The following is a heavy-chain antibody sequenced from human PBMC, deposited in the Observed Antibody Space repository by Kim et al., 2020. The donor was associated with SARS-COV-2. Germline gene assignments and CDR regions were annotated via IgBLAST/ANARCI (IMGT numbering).Heavy chain of an antibody. V-gene: IGHV3-23*05. CDR3: AKHLHVNSVPCYWYFEL. CDR2: IFGSGSGT. CDR1: GFTLRNSA. J-gene: IGHJ2*01. D-gene: IGHD3-10*01. Sequence: GGSLTLSCAASGFTLRNSAMSWVRQAPGTGLEWVSGIFGSGSGTYYADSVKGRRTSSRDNSKNILYLQMSKLRAEATAVYYCAKHLHVNSVPCYWYFELWRGGT.